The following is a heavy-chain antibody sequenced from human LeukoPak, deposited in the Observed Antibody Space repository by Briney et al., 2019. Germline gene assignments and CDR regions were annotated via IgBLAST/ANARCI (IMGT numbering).Heavy chain of an antibody. CDR1: GGSISNTTYY. D-gene: IGHD3-16*01. CDR2: LSYNGVS. V-gene: IGHV4-39*01. J-gene: IGHJ4*02. CDR3: ARVGGDTEVRPGEFDY. Sequence: SETLSLTCTVSGGSISNTTYYWGWVRQPPGKGLEWIGSLSYNGVSYCNPSLQSRVTLSVDTSTNQFSLNLSSVTAADTAVYYCARVGGDTEVRPGEFDYWGQGTLVTVSS.